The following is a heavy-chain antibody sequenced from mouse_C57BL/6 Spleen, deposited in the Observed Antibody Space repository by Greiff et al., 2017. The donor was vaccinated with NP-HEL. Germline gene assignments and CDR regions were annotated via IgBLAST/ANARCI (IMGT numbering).Heavy chain of an antibody. CDR1: GYTFTDYY. J-gene: IGHJ2*01. CDR3: ARSGQLGFDY. Sequence: VQLQQSGPELVKPGASVKISCKASGYTFTDYYMNWVKQSHGKSLEWIGDINPNNGGTSYNQKFKGKATLTVDKSSSTAYMELRSLTSEDSAVYYCARSGQLGFDYWGQGTTLTVSS. CDR2: INPNNGGT. D-gene: IGHD4-1*02. V-gene: IGHV1-26*01.